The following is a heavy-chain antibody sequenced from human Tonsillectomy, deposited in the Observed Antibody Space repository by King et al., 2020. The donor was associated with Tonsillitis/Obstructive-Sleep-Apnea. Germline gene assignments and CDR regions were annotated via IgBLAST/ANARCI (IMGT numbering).Heavy chain of an antibody. CDR1: GFTFSSYA. Sequence: VQLVESGGGVEQPGGSLRLSCTASGFTFSSYAMSWVRETPGKGLEWVSPISSSGDRTFYADSVKARFTISRDNAKNTVSLLMNSLRADDTAVYYCAKRSVGPADPFFDYWGQGTLVTVSS. V-gene: IGHV3-23*04. D-gene: IGHD2-2*01. CDR3: AKRSVGPADPFFDY. J-gene: IGHJ4*02. CDR2: ISSSGDRT.